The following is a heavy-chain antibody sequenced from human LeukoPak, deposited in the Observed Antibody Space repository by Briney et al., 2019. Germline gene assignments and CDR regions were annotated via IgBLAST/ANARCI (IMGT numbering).Heavy chain of an antibody. J-gene: IGHJ4*02. D-gene: IGHD6-25*01. Sequence: PGGSLTLSCAASGFTVSSNYMSWVRQAPGQGLEWVSVIYSGGSTYYSDSVKGRFTISRANSKNTLYLQINSLRAEHTPVYYAARDPAIAAAGGGEGTLVTV. CDR1: GFTVSSNY. CDR3: ARDPAIAAAG. CDR2: IYSGGST. V-gene: IGHV3-66*01.